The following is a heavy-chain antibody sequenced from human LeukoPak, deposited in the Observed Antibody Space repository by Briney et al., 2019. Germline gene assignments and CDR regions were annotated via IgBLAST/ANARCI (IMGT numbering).Heavy chain of an antibody. CDR2: INHSGGT. CDR3: ARLGVAVRSYYYYYMDV. Sequence: PSETLSLTCAVYGGSFSGYYWSWIRQPPGKGLEWIGEINHSGGTKYNPSLKSRVTISVDTSKNQFSLKLSSVTAADTAMYYCARLGVAVRSYYYYYMDVWGKGTTVTISS. V-gene: IGHV4-34*01. D-gene: IGHD6-19*01. CDR1: GGSFSGYY. J-gene: IGHJ6*03.